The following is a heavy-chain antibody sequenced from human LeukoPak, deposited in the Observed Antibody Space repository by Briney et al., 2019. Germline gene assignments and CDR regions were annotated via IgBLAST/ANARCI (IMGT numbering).Heavy chain of an antibody. CDR3: AREGYCSSTSCHKGPYYYYYMDV. V-gene: IGHV4-4*07. CDR1: GGSFSGYY. Sequence: SETLSLTCAVYGGSFSGYYWSWIRQPAGKGLEWIGRIYTSGSTNYNPSLKSRVTISVDTSKNQFSLKLSSVTAADTAVYYCAREGYCSSTSCHKGPYYYYYMDVWGKGTTVTVSS. D-gene: IGHD2-2*02. CDR2: IYTSGST. J-gene: IGHJ6*03.